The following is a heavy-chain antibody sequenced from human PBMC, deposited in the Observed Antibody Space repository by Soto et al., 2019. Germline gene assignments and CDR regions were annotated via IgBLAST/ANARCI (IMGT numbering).Heavy chain of an antibody. V-gene: IGHV1-24*01. Sequence: ASVKVSCKVSGYTLTELSMHWVRQAPGKGLEWMGGFDPEDGETIYAQKFQGRVTMTEDTSTDTAYMELSSLRSEDTAVYYCATFGFTIFGVVIPSNWFDPRGQGTLVTVSS. CDR1: GYTLTELS. CDR2: FDPEDGET. D-gene: IGHD3-3*01. J-gene: IGHJ5*02. CDR3: ATFGFTIFGVVIPSNWFDP.